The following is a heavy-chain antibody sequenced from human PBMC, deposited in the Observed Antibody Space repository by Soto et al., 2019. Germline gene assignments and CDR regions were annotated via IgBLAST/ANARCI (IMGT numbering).Heavy chain of an antibody. V-gene: IGHV1-69*08. Sequence: QVQLVQSGAEVKKPGSSVKVSCKASGGTFSSYTITWVRHAPGQGLEWLGRIITIFGVTNYAQKFQDRVTIPAERSTTTAYMELSRLRSEDTAVYYCVRDWESTTQPWGFGDSWGQGTLVTVYS. D-gene: IGHD5-18*01. J-gene: IGHJ4*02. CDR3: VRDWESTTQPWGFGDS. CDR2: IITIFGVT. CDR1: GGTFSSYT.